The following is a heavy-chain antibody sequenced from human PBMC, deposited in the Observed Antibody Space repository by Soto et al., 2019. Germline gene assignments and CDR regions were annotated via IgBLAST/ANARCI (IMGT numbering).Heavy chain of an antibody. Sequence: QVQLVQSGAEVKKPGSSVKVSCKASGGTFSSYAISWVRQAPGQGLEWMGGIIPIFGTANYAQKFQGRVTITADESTSTAYMELSSLRSEDTAVYYCASPSTYRQGVLLIFVYWGQGTLVTVSS. CDR3: ASPSTYRQGVLLIFVY. D-gene: IGHD3-10*01. J-gene: IGHJ4*02. CDR2: IIPIFGTA. CDR1: GGTFSSYA. V-gene: IGHV1-69*01.